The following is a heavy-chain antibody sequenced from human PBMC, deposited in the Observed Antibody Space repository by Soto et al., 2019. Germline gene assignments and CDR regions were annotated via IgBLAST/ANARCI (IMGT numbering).Heavy chain of an antibody. CDR3: ASVWFGELRFDYYYGMDV. J-gene: IGHJ6*02. Sequence: SETLSLTCTVSGGSISSGDYYWSWIRQPPRKGLEWIGYIYYSGSTYYNPSLKSRVTISVDTSKNQFSLKLSSVTAADTAVYYCASVWFGELRFDYYYGMDVWGQGTTVTVSS. V-gene: IGHV4-30-4*01. D-gene: IGHD3-10*01. CDR2: IYYSGST. CDR1: GGSISSGDYY.